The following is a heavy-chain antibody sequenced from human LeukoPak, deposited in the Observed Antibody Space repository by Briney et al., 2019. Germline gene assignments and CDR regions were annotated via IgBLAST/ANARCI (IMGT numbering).Heavy chain of an antibody. J-gene: IGHJ5*02. V-gene: IGHV4-59*01. D-gene: IGHD6-13*01. CDR1: GGSISSYY. Sequence: SETLSLTCTVSGGSISSYYWSWIRQPPGKGLEWIGYIYYSGSTNYNPSLKSRVTISVDTSKNQFSLKLSSVTAADTAVYYCARRGRSWYDEGPFDPWGQGTLVTVSS. CDR2: IYYSGST. CDR3: ARRGRSWYDEGPFDP.